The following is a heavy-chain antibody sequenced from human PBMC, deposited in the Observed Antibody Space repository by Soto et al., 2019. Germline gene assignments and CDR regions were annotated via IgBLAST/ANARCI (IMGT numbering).Heavy chain of an antibody. CDR1: GGSFSGYY. J-gene: IGHJ4*02. CDR3: ARVKGPRLRITVADRNHYFDY. D-gene: IGHD6-19*01. Sequence: SETLSLTCAVYGGSFSGYYWSWIRQPPEKGLEWIGEINHSGGTNSNPSLKSRVTISVDTSRNQFSLKLRSVIAADTAVYYCARVKGPRLRITVADRNHYFDYWGQGTLVPVSS. CDR2: INHSGGT. V-gene: IGHV4-34*01.